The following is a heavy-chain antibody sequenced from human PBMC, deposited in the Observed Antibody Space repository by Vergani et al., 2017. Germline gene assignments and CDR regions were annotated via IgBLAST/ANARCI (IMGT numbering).Heavy chain of an antibody. CDR3: AKVGRSEVAGTFGAFDI. V-gene: IGHV3-23*04. Sequence: QLVESGGTWVQPGGSLRLVCAASGFTFIMHAMSWVRQAPGKGLEWVSTLSASDRRTHYADSVKGRFTISRDNSKNTLFLHMNSLRPEDTAVYYCAKVGRSEVAGTFGAFDIWGQGTMVTVSS. J-gene: IGHJ3*02. CDR2: LSASDRRT. CDR1: GFTFIMHA. D-gene: IGHD6-19*01.